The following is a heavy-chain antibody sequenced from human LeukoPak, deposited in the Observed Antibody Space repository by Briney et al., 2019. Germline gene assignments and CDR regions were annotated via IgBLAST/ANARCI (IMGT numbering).Heavy chain of an antibody. D-gene: IGHD3-3*01. J-gene: IGHJ3*02. CDR1: GGSISSYY. V-gene: IGHV4-59*04. CDR3: ARRSDFWSGYTDAFDI. Sequence: SETLSLTCTVSGGSISSYYWSWIRQPAGKGLEWIGNIYYSASTYYNPSLKSRVTISVDTSKNQFSLKLSSVTAADTAVYYCARRSDFWSGYTDAFDIWGQGTMVTVSS. CDR2: IYYSAST.